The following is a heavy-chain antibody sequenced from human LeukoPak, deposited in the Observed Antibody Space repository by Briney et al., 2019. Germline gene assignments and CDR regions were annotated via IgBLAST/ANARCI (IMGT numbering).Heavy chain of an antibody. CDR3: AKGDRIGDSASEPDY. V-gene: IGHV3-23*01. J-gene: IGHJ4*02. Sequence: PGGSLRLSCAASGFTFSSYAMSWVRQAPGKGLEWVSAISGSGGSTYYADSVKGRFTISRDSSKNTLYLQMNSLRAEDTAVYYCAKGDRIGDSASEPDYWGQGTLVTVSS. CDR2: ISGSGGST. CDR1: GFTFSSYA. D-gene: IGHD2-21*02.